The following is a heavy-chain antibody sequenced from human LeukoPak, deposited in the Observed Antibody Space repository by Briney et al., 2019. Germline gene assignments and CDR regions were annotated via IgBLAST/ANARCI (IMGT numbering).Heavy chain of an antibody. CDR2: ISKSGRTR. J-gene: IGHJ4*02. D-gene: IGHD2-8*01. Sequence: GGALRLSCAASGFTFSSDEMHSVRQAPGKGLEWVSYISKSGRTRYYADAVKGRVTISRDNATTSLYLQMNSLRAEDTAVYYCAREERYCTNGVCPGAFDYWGQGTLVTVSS. CDR1: GFTFSSDE. V-gene: IGHV3-48*03. CDR3: AREERYCTNGVCPGAFDY.